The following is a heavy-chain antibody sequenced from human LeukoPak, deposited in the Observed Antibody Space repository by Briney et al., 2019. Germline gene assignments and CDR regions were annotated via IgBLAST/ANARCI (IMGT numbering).Heavy chain of an antibody. CDR1: GGTFISYA. D-gene: IGHD4-17*01. J-gene: IGHJ4*02. V-gene: IGHV1-69*10. CDR3: ARGSYGDYYSVYFDY. Sequence: SVKVSCKASGGTFISYAISWVRQAPGQGLEWMGRIIPIFGIANYAQKFQGRVTITADKSTSTAYMELSSLRSEDTAVYYCARGSYGDYYSVYFDYWGQGTLVTVSS. CDR2: IIPIFGIA.